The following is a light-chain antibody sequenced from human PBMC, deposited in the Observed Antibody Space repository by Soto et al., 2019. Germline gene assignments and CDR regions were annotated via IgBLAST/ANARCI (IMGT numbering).Light chain of an antibody. CDR1: QRITTY. Sequence: IHMTQSPSSLSASLGDRVTITCRASQRITTYLNWYQQKPGKAPKLLISTAATLQGGVPSRFSGSGSGTDFTLTITTLQPEDFATYFCQQSYSTPYTFGQGTKLEIK. CDR2: TAA. J-gene: IGKJ2*01. V-gene: IGKV1-39*01. CDR3: QQSYSTPYT.